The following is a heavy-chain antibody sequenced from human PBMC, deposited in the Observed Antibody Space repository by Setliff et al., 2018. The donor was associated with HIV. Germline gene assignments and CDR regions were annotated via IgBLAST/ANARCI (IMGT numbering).Heavy chain of an antibody. CDR3: ARDRSSGWSKDWFDT. CDR2: IYISGST. CDR1: GGSISSYY. D-gene: IGHD6-19*01. J-gene: IGHJ5*02. Sequence: SETLSLTCTVSGGSISSYYWSWIRQPAGKGLERIGHIYISGSTNYNPSFNSRVTMSVDTSKNQFSLRLTSVTAADTAMYHCARDRSSGWSKDWFDTWGQGILVTVSS. V-gene: IGHV4-4*07.